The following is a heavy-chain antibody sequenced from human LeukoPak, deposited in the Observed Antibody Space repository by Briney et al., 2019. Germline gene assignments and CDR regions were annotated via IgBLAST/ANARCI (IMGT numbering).Heavy chain of an antibody. CDR2: IYDSGST. J-gene: IGHJ4*02. Sequence: SETLSLTCTVSGGSISSSYWSWIRQPPGKGLEWIGYIYDSGSTNYNPSLKSRVTILVDTSKNQFSLKLSSVTAADTAVYYCAGSRITMVVPGYWGQGTLVTVSS. V-gene: IGHV4-59*01. CDR1: GGSISSSY. D-gene: IGHD3-10*01. CDR3: AGSRITMVVPGY.